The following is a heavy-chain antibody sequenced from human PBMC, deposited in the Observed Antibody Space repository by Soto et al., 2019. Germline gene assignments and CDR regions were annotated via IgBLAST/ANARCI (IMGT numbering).Heavy chain of an antibody. CDR3: EREGEYIGTTSDTYYLHGMDV. D-gene: IGHD6-6*01. J-gene: IGHJ6*02. V-gene: IGHV1-8*01. CDR2: MNPNTGNS. CDR1: GYTFTSSD. Sequence: QVQLVQSGAEVKKPGASVKVSCQASGYTFTSSDITWVRQAPGQGREWMGWMNPNTGNSGSAQKFQGRVTMTSNSSISTSYVEVSSMIFEDTAVYNCEREGEYIGTTSDTYYLHGMDVWGQGTTVTVSS.